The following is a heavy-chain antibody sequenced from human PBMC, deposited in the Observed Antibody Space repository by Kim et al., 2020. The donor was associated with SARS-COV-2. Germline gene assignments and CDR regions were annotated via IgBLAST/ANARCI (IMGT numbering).Heavy chain of an antibody. Sequence: SETLSLTCTVSGGSISSYFWTWIRQPPGKGLEWIGYIYYSGSTNYNPSLKSRVTISVDTSKNQFSLKLSSVTAADTAVYYCARVFGGVSLGAFDIWGQGTMVTVSP. CDR1: GGSISSYF. V-gene: IGHV4-59*01. CDR2: IYYSGST. CDR3: ARVFGGVSLGAFDI. J-gene: IGHJ3*02. D-gene: IGHD3-16*01.